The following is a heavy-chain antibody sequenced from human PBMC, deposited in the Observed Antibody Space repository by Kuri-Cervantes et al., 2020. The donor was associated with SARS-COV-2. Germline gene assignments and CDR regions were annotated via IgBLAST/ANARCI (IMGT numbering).Heavy chain of an antibody. Sequence: SVKVSCKASGGTFSSYAISWVRQPPGQGLEWMGGIIPIFGTANYAQKFQGRVTITTDESTSTAYMELSSLRSEDTAVYYCAIRVEKGVGDYYYYYYMDVWGKGTTVTVSS. CDR3: AIRVEKGVGDYYYYYYMDV. V-gene: IGHV1-69*05. D-gene: IGHD3-10*01. CDR1: GGTFSSYA. CDR2: IIPIFGTA. J-gene: IGHJ6*03.